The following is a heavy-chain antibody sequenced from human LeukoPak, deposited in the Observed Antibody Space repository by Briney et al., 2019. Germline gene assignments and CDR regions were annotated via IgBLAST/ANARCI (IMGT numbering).Heavy chain of an antibody. CDR2: INTDGGST. V-gene: IGHV3-74*01. J-gene: IGHJ4*02. CDR1: GFTFGSYW. Sequence: GGSLRLSCAASGFTFGSYWMHWVRQAPGEGLVWVSRINTDGGSTTYADSVKGRFTISRDNAKNTLYLQMNSLRAEDTAVYYCGRGFSIVPAGIPDYWGLGTLVTVSS. D-gene: IGHD2-2*02. CDR3: GRGFSIVPAGIPDY.